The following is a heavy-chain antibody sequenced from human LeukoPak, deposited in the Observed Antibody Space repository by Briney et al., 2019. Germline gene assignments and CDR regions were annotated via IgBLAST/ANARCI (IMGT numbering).Heavy chain of an antibody. D-gene: IGHD3-3*01. V-gene: IGHV3-66*02. CDR2: IYSGGST. J-gene: IGHJ4*02. CDR3: ARDQNDFWSGYIDY. Sequence: GGYLRLSCAASGFTFDDYAMHWVRQAPGKGLEWVSVIYSGGSTYYADSVKGRFTISRDNSKNTLYLQMNSLRAEDTAVYYCARDQNDFWSGYIDYWGQGTLVTVSS. CDR1: GFTFDDYA.